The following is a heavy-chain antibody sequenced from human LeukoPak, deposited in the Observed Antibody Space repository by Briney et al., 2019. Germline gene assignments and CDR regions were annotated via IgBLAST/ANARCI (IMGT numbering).Heavy chain of an antibody. J-gene: IGHJ4*02. CDR3: RSYRWGDSFEY. Sequence: GGSLRLSCAASGLTFSSYWMHWVRQEPGKELVWVSHINGDGSSTTYADSVKGRFTISRDNAKNTLSLQMDSLRVEDTAVYYCRSYRWGDSFEYWGQGTLVTVSS. V-gene: IGHV3-74*01. CDR2: INGDGSST. D-gene: IGHD3-16*01. CDR1: GLTFSSYW.